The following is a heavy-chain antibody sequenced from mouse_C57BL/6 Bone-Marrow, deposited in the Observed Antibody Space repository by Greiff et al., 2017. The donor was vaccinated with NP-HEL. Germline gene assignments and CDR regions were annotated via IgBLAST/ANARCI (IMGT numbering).Heavy chain of an antibody. V-gene: IGHV5-12*01. J-gene: IGHJ4*01. Sequence: EVMLVESGGGLVQPGGSLKLSCAASGFTFSDYYMYWVRQTPEKRLEWVAYISNGGGSTYYPDTVKGRFTISRDNAKNTLYLQMSRLKSEDTAMYYCASPAFYYAMDYWGQGTSVTVSS. CDR3: ASPAFYYAMDY. CDR1: GFTFSDYY. CDR2: ISNGGGST.